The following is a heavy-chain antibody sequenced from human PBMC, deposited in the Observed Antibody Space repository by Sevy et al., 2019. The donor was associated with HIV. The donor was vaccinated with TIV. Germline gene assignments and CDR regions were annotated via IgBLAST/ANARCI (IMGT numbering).Heavy chain of an antibody. CDR1: GYTLTQLS. D-gene: IGHD3-22*01. V-gene: IGHV1-24*01. J-gene: IGHJ4*02. Sequence: ASVKVSCKVSGYTLTQLSMHWVRQAPGKGLGWMGSFDPEDGETLYARNFQGRVTMTEDTSTDTAYMALSSLRSEDTAIYYCATTKDYYDSSGSPFDYWGQGTLVTVSS. CDR3: ATTKDYYDSSGSPFDY. CDR2: FDPEDGET.